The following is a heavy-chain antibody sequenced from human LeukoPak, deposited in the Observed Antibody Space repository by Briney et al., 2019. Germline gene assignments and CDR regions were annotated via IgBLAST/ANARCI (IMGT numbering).Heavy chain of an antibody. Sequence: GESLKISSKASGYTFTHQWIGWVRQKSGSGLEWMGIIYPRDSDTRYSPSFQGHVTISADTSINTAYLEWSRLEASDTAIYYCARHSDLTGAIWGQGTLVSVSS. CDR2: IYPRDSDT. J-gene: IGHJ4*02. D-gene: IGHD7-27*01. CDR1: GYTFTHQW. CDR3: ARHSDLTGAI. V-gene: IGHV5-51*01.